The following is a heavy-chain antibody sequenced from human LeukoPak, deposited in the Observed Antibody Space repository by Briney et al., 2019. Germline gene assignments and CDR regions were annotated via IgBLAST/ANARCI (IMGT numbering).Heavy chain of an antibody. CDR3: ASSTLDSSSWYGFDY. D-gene: IGHD6-13*01. V-gene: IGHV4-61*08. CDR2: IYYSGST. CDR1: GGSISSGGYY. J-gene: IGHJ4*02. Sequence: SETLSLTCTVSGGSISSGGYYWSWIRQPPGKGLEWIGYIYYSGSTNYNPSLKSRVTISVDTSKNQFSLKLSSVTAADTAVYYCASSTLDSSSWYGFDYWGQGTLVTVSS.